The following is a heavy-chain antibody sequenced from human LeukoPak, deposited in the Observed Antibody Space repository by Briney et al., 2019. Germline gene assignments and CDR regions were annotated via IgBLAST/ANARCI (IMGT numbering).Heavy chain of an antibody. D-gene: IGHD3-3*01. J-gene: IGHJ6*02. V-gene: IGHV1-24*01. CDR1: GHTLSKLS. CDR3: ASAGSTALGVSLYGGYYYGLDV. CDR2: FDPEDDER. Sequence: ASVKVSCKVSGHTLSKLSMHWVRQAPGKGLEWMGGFDPEDDERTYAQKFQGRVTMTEDTSANTAYMEVSSLRSDDTAVYYCASAGSTALGVSLYGGYYYGLDVGGQGTTVTVSS.